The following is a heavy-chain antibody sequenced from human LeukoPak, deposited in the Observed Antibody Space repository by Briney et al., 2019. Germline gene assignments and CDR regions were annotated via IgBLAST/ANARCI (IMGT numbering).Heavy chain of an antibody. CDR3: ARVGGMGLAY. D-gene: IGHD3-16*01. CDR2: IWYDESKK. J-gene: IGHJ4*02. V-gene: IGHV3-33*01. CDR1: GYTFSSYG. Sequence: GGSLRLSCVASGYTFSSYGMHWVRQAPGKGLQWVAVIWYDESKKYYTDSVKGRFTISRDVSKNTLYLQMNSLRAEDSAMYYCARVGGMGLAYWGQETLVTVAS.